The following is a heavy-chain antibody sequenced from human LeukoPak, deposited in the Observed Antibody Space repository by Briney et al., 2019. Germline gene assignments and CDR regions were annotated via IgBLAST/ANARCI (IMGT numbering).Heavy chain of an antibody. Sequence: PGGSLRLSCAASGFTFKSYAMIWVRQAPGKGLEWVANIKQDGSEKYYVDSVKGRFTISRDNAKNSLYLQMNSLRAEDTAVYYCATKGGYGDYRDNWFDPWGQGTLVTVSS. CDR1: GFTFKSYA. J-gene: IGHJ5*02. CDR3: ATKGGYGDYRDNWFDP. D-gene: IGHD4-17*01. V-gene: IGHV3-7*03. CDR2: IKQDGSEK.